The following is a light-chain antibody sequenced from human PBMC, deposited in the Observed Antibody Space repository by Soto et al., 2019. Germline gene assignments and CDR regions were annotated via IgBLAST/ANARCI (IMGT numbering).Light chain of an antibody. V-gene: IGKV3-20*01. CDR1: QSVSSSF. CDR2: GAS. J-gene: IGKJ4*01. CDR3: QQDGSSVT. Sequence: EIVLTQSPGTLSLSPGERATLSCRASQSVSSSFLAWYQQKPGQAPRLLIYGASSRATGIPDRFSGSGSGTDFPLTISRLEPEDFAVYYCQQDGSSVTFGGGTKVEIK.